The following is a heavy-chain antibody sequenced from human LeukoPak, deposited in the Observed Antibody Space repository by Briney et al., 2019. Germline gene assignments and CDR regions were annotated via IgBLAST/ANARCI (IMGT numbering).Heavy chain of an antibody. V-gene: IGHV1-69*05. J-gene: IGHJ5*02. CDR3: ARGRFGYCSSTSCLGGNWFDP. CDR2: IIPIFGTA. Sequence: GASVKVSCMASGGTFSSYAISWVRQAPGQGLEWMGGIIPIFGTANYAQKFQGRVTITTDESTSTAYMELSSLRSEDTALYYCARGRFGYCSSTSCLGGNWFDPWGQGTLVTVSS. D-gene: IGHD2-2*03. CDR1: GGTFSSYA.